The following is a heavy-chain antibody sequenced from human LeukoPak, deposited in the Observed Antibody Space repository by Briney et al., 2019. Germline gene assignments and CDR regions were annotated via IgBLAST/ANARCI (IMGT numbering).Heavy chain of an antibody. J-gene: IGHJ5*02. CDR2: IIPIFGTA. CDR1: GGTFSSYA. D-gene: IGHD1-26*01. V-gene: IGHV1-69*05. CDR3: ARSEELRGRFWFDP. Sequence: SVKASCKASGGTFSSYAISWVRQAPGQGLEWMGRIIPIFGTANYAQKFQGRVTITTDESTSTAYMELSSLRSEDTAVYYCARSEELRGRFWFDPWGQGTLVTVSS.